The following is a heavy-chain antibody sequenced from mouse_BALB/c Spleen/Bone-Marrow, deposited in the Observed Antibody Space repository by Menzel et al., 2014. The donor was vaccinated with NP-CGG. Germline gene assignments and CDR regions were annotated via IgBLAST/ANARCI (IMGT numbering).Heavy chain of an antibody. Sequence: EVKLMESGGGLVQPGGSLRLSCATSGFTFTDYYMSWVRQPPGKALEWLGFIRNKAKGYTTEYSAPVKGRFTISRDNSQGILYLQMNILRTEDSATYYCARDRNYDIHWYFDVWGAGTTVTVSS. V-gene: IGHV7-3*02. CDR2: IRNKAKGYTT. CDR1: GFTFTDYY. CDR3: ARDRNYDIHWYFDV. D-gene: IGHD1-1*01. J-gene: IGHJ1*01.